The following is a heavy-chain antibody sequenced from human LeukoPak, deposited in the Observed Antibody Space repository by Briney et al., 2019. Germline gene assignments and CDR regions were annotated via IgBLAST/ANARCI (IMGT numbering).Heavy chain of an antibody. CDR1: GFPLSSYS. D-gene: IGHD2-15*01. J-gene: IGHJ4*02. CDR2: ISSSGSAI. Sequence: SGGSLRLSCAASGFPLSSYSINWVRQAPGGGLEWVSYISSSGSAIYYVDSVKGRFTVSRDNAKNSLFLQMNSPRAEDTAVYYCVRVKGSYFDYWGQGALVTVPS. CDR3: VRVKGSYFDY. V-gene: IGHV3-48*01.